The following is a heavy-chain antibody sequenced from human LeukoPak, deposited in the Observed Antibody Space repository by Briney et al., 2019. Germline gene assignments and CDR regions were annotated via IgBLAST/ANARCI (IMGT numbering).Heavy chain of an antibody. Sequence: GGSLRLSCAASGFTFSVYSMNWVRQAPGKGLEWVSYISYGSTNVYYADSVKGRFTISRDNAENSLYLQMNSLRAEDTATYYCAKDRSRDDSSGYYGDTWGQGTLVTVSS. D-gene: IGHD3-22*01. V-gene: IGHV3-48*04. CDR2: ISYGSTNV. CDR3: AKDRSRDDSSGYYGDT. CDR1: GFTFSVYS. J-gene: IGHJ5*02.